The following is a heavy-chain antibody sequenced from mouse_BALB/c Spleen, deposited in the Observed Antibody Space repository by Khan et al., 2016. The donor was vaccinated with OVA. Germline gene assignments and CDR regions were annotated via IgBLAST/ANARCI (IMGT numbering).Heavy chain of an antibody. CDR2: INPSNGRT. J-gene: IGHJ2*01. V-gene: IGHV1S81*02. Sequence: VQLQQPGAELVNPGASVNLSCKASGYTLTSYWMHWVKQRPGQGLEWIGEINPSNGRTTYNEKFKSKATLTVDKSSSPAYMQLSSPTSEDSAVYYCARLLINFDYWGQGTTLTVSS. D-gene: IGHD2-1*01. CDR1: GYTLTSYW. CDR3: ARLLINFDY.